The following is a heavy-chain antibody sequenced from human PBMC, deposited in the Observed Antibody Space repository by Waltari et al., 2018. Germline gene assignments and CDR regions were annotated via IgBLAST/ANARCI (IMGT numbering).Heavy chain of an antibody. CDR3: ARSDFWSGYTTSAFDY. Sequence: QVQLQESGPGLVKPSQTLSLTCTVSGGSISSGDYYWSWIRQPPGKGLEWIGYIYYSGSTYYNPSLKSRVTISVDTSKNQFALKLRSVTAADTAVYYCARSDFWSGYTTSAFDYWGQGTLVTVSS. V-gene: IGHV4-30-4*08. D-gene: IGHD3-3*01. CDR2: IYYSGST. J-gene: IGHJ4*02. CDR1: GGSISSGDYY.